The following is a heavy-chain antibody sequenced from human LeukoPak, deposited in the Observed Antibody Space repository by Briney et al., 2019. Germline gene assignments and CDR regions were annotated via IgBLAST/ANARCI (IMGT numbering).Heavy chain of an antibody. CDR2: IYYSGST. J-gene: IGHJ6*03. Sequence: PSETLSLTCTVSGGSISSYYWSWIRQPPGKGLEWIGYIYYSGSTNYNPSLKSRVTISVDTSKNQFSLKLSSVTAADTAVYYCARAPRPGAVAGPTIYYYYYYMDVWGKGTTVTVSS. D-gene: IGHD6-19*01. CDR3: ARAPRPGAVAGPTIYYYYYYMDV. CDR1: GGSISSYY. V-gene: IGHV4-59*01.